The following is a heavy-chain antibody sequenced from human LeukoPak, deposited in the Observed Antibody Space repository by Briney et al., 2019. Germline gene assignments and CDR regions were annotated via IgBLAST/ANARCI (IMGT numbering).Heavy chain of an antibody. CDR2: ISWNSGSI. CDR3: AKDLYYYDSSGLDY. J-gene: IGHJ4*02. V-gene: IGHV3-9*01. CDR1: GFTFSSYA. D-gene: IGHD3-22*01. Sequence: PGGSLRLSCAASGFTFSSYAMHWVRQAPGKGLEWVSGISWNSGSIGYADSVKGRFTISRDNAKNSLYLQMNSLRAEDTALYYCAKDLYYYDSSGLDYWGQGTLVTVSS.